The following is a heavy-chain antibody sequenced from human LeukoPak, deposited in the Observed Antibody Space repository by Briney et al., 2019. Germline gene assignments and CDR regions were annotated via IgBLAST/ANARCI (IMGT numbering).Heavy chain of an antibody. V-gene: IGHV3-30*18. D-gene: IGHD3-16*01. CDR1: GFIFSIYG. J-gene: IGHJ4*02. CDR3: AKDIWRGGYFDY. Sequence: PGGSLRLSCGASGFIFSIYGMHWVRQAPGKGLEWVAVIAYDGSNEYYADSVKGRFTISRDNSKNTLYLQMNSLRAEDTAVYYCAKDIWRGGYFDYWGQGTLVTVSS. CDR2: IAYDGSNE.